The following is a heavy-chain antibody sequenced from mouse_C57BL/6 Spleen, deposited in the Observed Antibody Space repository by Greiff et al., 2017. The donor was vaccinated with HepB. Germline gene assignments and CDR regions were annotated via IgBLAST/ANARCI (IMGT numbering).Heavy chain of an antibody. Sequence: DVKLVESGGGLVQPGGSLKLSCAASGFTFSDYGMAWVRQAPRKGPEWVAFISNLAYSIYYADTVTGRFTISRENAKNTLYLEMSSLRSEDTAMYYCASSTVVGGAMDYWGQGTSVTVSS. CDR3: ASSTVVGGAMDY. D-gene: IGHD1-1*01. J-gene: IGHJ4*01. CDR1: GFTFSDYG. CDR2: ISNLAYSI. V-gene: IGHV5-15*01.